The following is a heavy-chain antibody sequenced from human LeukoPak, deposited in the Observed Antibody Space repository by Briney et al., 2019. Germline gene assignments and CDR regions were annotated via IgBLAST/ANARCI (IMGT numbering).Heavy chain of an antibody. D-gene: IGHD3-22*01. CDR2: IIPILGIA. Sequence: SVKVSCKASGGTFSSYAISWVRQAPGQGLEWMGRIIPILGIANYAQKFQGRVTITADKSTSTAYMELSSLRSEDTAVYYCARSFGYYDSSGYFDYWGQGTLVTVSS. J-gene: IGHJ4*02. V-gene: IGHV1-69*04. CDR1: GGTFSSYA. CDR3: ARSFGYYDSSGYFDY.